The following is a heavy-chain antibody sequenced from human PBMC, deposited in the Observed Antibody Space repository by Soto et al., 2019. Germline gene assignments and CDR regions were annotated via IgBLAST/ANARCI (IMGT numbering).Heavy chain of an antibody. V-gene: IGHV5-51*01. J-gene: IGHJ4*02. D-gene: IGHD3-10*01. CDR2: IYPGDSDT. Sequence: PGKGLEWMGIIYPGDSDTRYSPSFQGQVTISADKSINTAYLQWSSLRASDTAMYYCARRYYVSGSYWLDYWGQGTLVTVSS. CDR3: ARRYYVSGSYWLDY.